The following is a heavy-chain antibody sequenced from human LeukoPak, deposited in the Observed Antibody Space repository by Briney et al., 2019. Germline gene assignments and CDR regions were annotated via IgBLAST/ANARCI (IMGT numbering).Heavy chain of an antibody. Sequence: GGSLRLPCAASGFSFSSFAMTWVRQAPGKGLEWVSFITVGHFATSKTDPSRGRSPIPRDNPKTTLFLQLNSLAADDTAIYYCTKDPNGDYIGAFDPWGQGTLVTVSS. J-gene: IGHJ5*02. V-gene: IGHV3-23*01. CDR2: ITVGHFAT. CDR3: TKDPNGDYIGAFDP. D-gene: IGHD4-17*01. CDR1: GFSFSSFA.